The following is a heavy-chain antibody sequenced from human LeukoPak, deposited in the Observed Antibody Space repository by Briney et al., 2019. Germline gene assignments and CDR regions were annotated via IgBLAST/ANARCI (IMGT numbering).Heavy chain of an antibody. V-gene: IGHV1-2*02. D-gene: IGHD4-17*01. CDR3: ASMTTVTTYYYYYMDV. Sequence: ASVKVSCKASGYTFTGYYMHWVRQAPGQGLEWMGWINPNSGGTNYAQKFQGRVTMTRDTSISTAYMELSRLRSDDTAVYYCASMTTVTTYYYYYMDVWGKGTTVTVSS. J-gene: IGHJ6*03. CDR2: INPNSGGT. CDR1: GYTFTGYY.